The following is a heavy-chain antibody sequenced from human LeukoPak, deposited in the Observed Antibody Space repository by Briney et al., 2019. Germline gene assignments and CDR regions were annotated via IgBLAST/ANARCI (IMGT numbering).Heavy chain of an antibody. CDR3: ARLIARVAAAGKNWFDP. J-gene: IGHJ5*02. CDR2: INHSGST. V-gene: IGHV4-34*01. D-gene: IGHD6-13*01. CDR1: GGSFSGYY. Sequence: SETLSLTCAVYGGSFSGYYWSWIRQPPGKGLEWIGEINHSGSTNYNLSLKSRVTISVDTSKNQFSLKLSSVTAADTAVYYCARLIARVAAAGKNWFDPWGQGTLVTVSS.